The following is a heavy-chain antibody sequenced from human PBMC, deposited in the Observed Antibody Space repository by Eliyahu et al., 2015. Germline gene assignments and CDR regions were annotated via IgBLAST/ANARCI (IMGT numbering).Heavy chain of an antibody. V-gene: IGHV1-18*01. Sequence: QVQLVQSGTEVKKPGASVKVSCKASGYTFXXFGISWVRQAPGQGLEWMGWINTDNGNTNYAQTFQGRVTMTTDTSTSTAYMELRSLRSDDTAVYYCARYYLGDYVFPYWFDPWGQGTLVTVSS. J-gene: IGHJ5*02. CDR2: INTDNGNT. CDR1: GYTFXXFG. CDR3: ARYYLGDYVFPYWFDP. D-gene: IGHD4-17*01.